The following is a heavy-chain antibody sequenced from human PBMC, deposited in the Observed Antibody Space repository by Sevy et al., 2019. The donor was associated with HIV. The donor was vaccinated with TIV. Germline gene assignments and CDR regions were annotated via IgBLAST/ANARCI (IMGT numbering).Heavy chain of an antibody. Sequence: ASVKVSCKVSGYTLTQFSMHWVRQAPGKGLEWMTTFDPEDGDPEDGKSIYAQKFLGRVTMTEDTSTDTAYMELSSLRSDDTAVYYCATTKDYYDSSGYPFDYWGQGTLVTVSS. J-gene: IGHJ4*02. CDR1: GYTLTQFS. CDR2: FDPEDGDPEDGKS. D-gene: IGHD3-22*01. V-gene: IGHV1-24*01. CDR3: ATTKDYYDSSGYPFDY.